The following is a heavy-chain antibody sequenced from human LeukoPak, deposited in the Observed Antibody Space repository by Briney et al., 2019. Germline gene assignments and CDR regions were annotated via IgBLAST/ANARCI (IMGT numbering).Heavy chain of an antibody. V-gene: IGHV4-38-2*02. J-gene: IGHJ4*02. Sequence: SETLSLTCTVSGYSISSGYYWGWIRQPPGKGLEWIGSIYYSGSTYYNPSLKSRVTISEDTSKNQFSLKLSSVTAADRAVYYCARVVLIGYYLQDYFDYWGQGILVTVSS. CDR1: GYSISSGYY. D-gene: IGHD3-9*01. CDR3: ARVVLIGYYLQDYFDY. CDR2: IYYSGST.